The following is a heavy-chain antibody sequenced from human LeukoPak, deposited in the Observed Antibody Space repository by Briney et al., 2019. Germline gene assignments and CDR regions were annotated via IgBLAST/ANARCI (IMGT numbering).Heavy chain of an antibody. Sequence: SETLSLTCTVSGGSISSHYWSWIRQPPGKGLEWIGYIYYSGSTNYNPYLHSRVTISVDTSKNQVSLNLSSVTAADTAVYYCARAHERALHYWGQGTLLTVSS. V-gene: IGHV4-59*11. J-gene: IGHJ4*02. CDR3: ARAHERALHY. CDR2: IYYSGST. CDR1: GGSISSHY. D-gene: IGHD1-1*01.